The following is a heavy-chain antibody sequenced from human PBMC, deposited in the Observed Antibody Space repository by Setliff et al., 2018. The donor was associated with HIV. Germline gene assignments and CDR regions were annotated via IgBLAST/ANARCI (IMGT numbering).Heavy chain of an antibody. CDR1: GGSFNGYS. D-gene: IGHD5-18*01. V-gene: IGHV4-34*01. J-gene: IGHJ4*02. CDR3: VRHGGVRIQRRTGIDY. Sequence: SETLSLTCAVYGGSFNGYSWTWIRQPPGKGLEWIGGINHSGSTNYNPSLKSRVTISVDTSKSQFSLRLNSVTATDTALYYCVRHGGVRIQRRTGIDYWGQGTLVTVSS. CDR2: INHSGST.